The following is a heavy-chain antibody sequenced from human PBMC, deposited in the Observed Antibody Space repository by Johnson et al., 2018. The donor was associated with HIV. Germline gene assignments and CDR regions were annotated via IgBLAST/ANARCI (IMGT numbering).Heavy chain of an antibody. CDR2: INSDGSST. J-gene: IGHJ3*02. D-gene: IGHD2/OR15-2a*01. CDR1: GFTFDDYG. CDR3: AKAFSTFHDAFDI. Sequence: VQLVESGGGVVRPGGSLRLSCAASGFTFDDYGMSWVRQAPGKGLEWVSGINSDGSSTSYADSVKGRFTISRDNSKNTLFLQMNSLRAEDTAVYFCAKAFSTFHDAFDIWGQGTMVTVSS. V-gene: IGHV3-20*04.